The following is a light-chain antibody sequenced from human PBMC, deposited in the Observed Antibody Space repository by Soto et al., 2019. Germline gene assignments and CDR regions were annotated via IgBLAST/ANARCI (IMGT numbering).Light chain of an antibody. Sequence: IQLTQSPSSLSASVGDRVTITCRASQGIRNYLAWYQQKPGKAPQLLIYLASTLQGGVPSRFSGSGSGTDFSLTISRLQPEDVATYYCQYLNSFPLTFGGGTKVEIK. V-gene: IGKV1-9*01. CDR3: QYLNSFPLT. CDR2: LAS. CDR1: QGIRNY. J-gene: IGKJ4*01.